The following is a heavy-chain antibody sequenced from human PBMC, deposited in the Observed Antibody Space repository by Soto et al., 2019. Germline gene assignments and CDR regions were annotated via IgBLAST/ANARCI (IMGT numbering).Heavy chain of an antibody. J-gene: IGHJ3*02. Sequence: SETLSLTCTVSGGSISSYYWSWIRQPPGKGLEWIGYIYYSGSTNYNPSLKSRVTISVDTSKNQFSLKLSSVTAADTAVYYCARVKAVYGAFDIWGQGTMVPVSS. CDR1: GGSISSYY. D-gene: IGHD4-17*01. V-gene: IGHV4-59*01. CDR2: IYYSGST. CDR3: ARVKAVYGAFDI.